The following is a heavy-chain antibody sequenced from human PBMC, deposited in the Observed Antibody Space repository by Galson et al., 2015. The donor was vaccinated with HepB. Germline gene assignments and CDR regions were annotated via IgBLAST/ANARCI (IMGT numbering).Heavy chain of an antibody. CDR1: GFTFSSYS. D-gene: IGHD3-22*01. J-gene: IGHJ4*02. CDR3: ARDAKPHYYDSSGYFHPYYFDY. V-gene: IGHV3-48*02. CDR2: ISSSSSTI. Sequence: SLRLSCAASGFTFSSYSMNWVRQAPGKGLEWVSYISSSSSTIYYADSVKGRFTISRDNAKNSLYLQMNSLRDEDTAVYYCARDAKPHYYDSSGYFHPYYFDYWFQGTLVTVSS.